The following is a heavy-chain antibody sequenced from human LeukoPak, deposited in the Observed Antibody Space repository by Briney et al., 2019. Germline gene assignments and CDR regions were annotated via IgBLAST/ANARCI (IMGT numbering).Heavy chain of an antibody. J-gene: IGHJ5*02. Sequence: PGGSLRLSCAASGFTFSSYWMSWVRQAPGKGLEWVANIKQDGSEKYYVDSVKGRFTISRDNAKNSLYLQMNSLRAEDTAVYYCARYYYDSSGYYSWFDPWGQGTLVTVSS. CDR1: GFTFSSYW. CDR2: IKQDGSEK. CDR3: ARYYYDSSGYYSWFDP. V-gene: IGHV3-7*01. D-gene: IGHD3-22*01.